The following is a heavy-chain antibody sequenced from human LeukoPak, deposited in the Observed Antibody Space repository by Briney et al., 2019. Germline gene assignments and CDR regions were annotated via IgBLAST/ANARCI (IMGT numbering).Heavy chain of an antibody. CDR2: IYYSGST. CDR3: ARSGDYYDSAGYYRLFDY. V-gene: IGHV4-39*01. Sequence: SETLSLTCTVSGGSISSTSYYWGWIRQPPGKGLEWIGTIYYSGSTYYNPSLKSRVTISVDTSKNQFSLKVSSVTAADTAVYYCARSGDYYDSAGYYRLFDYWGQESLVTVSS. CDR1: GGSISSTSYY. J-gene: IGHJ4*02. D-gene: IGHD3-22*01.